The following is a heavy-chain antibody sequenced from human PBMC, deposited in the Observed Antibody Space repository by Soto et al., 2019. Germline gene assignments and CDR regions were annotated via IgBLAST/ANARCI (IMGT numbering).Heavy chain of an antibody. J-gene: IGHJ5*02. Sequence: QVQLQESGPGLVKASQPLSLTCSVSGGAISSGGFYWGWIRQHPGKGLEWIGYIYHSGSTYYNPSLKSRVTLSVDTSKNQFSLNLASVTAADTAVYYCARGRNYDVLTGFNWFDPWGRGTLVTVSS. CDR1: GGAISSGGFY. D-gene: IGHD3-9*01. CDR3: ARGRNYDVLTGFNWFDP. V-gene: IGHV4-31*03. CDR2: IYHSGST.